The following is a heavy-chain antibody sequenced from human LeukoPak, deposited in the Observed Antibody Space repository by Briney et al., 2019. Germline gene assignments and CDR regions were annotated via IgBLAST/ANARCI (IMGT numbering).Heavy chain of an antibody. V-gene: IGHV4-39*07. J-gene: IGHJ4*02. CDR3: ARGQEEMATSYYFDY. CDR1: GDSISSSSYY. D-gene: IGHD5-24*01. CDR2: INHSGST. Sequence: SETLSLTCTVSGDSISSSSYYWGWIRQPPGKGLEWIGEINHSGSTNYNPSLKSRVTISVDTSKNQFSLKLRSVTAADTAVYYCARGQEEMATSYYFDYWGQGTLVTVSS.